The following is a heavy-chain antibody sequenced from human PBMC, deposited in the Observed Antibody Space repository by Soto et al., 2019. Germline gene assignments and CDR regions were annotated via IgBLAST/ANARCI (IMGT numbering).Heavy chain of an antibody. J-gene: IGHJ4*02. CDR3: AKRPLTAAGFDY. CDR2: ITGSGGGT. D-gene: IGHD6-13*01. Sequence: GGSLRLSCAASGFTFSNYAMTWVRQAPGKGLEWVSVITGSGGGTYFVDSVKGRFTISRDNSKNTVYLQMSSLRAEDTAVYYCAKRPLTAAGFDYWGQGTLVTVSS. V-gene: IGHV3-23*01. CDR1: GFTFSNYA.